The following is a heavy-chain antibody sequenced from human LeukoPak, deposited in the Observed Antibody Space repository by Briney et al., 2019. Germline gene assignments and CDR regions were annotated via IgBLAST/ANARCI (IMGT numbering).Heavy chain of an antibody. CDR3: ARDRNVGYDYVWGSYRYDYFDY. D-gene: IGHD3-16*02. CDR2: IYYSGST. J-gene: IGHJ4*02. V-gene: IGHV4-31*03. CDR1: GGSISSGGYY. Sequence: SETLSLTCTVSGGSISSGGYYWSWIRQHPGKGLEGIGYIYYSGSTYYNPSLKSRVTISVDTSKNQFSLKLSSVTAADTAVYYCARDRNVGYDYVWGSYRYDYFDYWGQGTPVTVSS.